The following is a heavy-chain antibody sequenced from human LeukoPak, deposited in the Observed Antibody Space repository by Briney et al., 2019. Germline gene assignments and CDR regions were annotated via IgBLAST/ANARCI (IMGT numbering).Heavy chain of an antibody. V-gene: IGHV4-34*01. CDR3: ARFPCSGDSCYSGIRAFDI. J-gene: IGHJ3*02. CDR2: INHSGTT. D-gene: IGHD2-15*01. Sequence: SETLSLTCAVYGGSLSGYYWNWIRQSPGKWLNWIGEINHSGTTNYNPSLKSRVTISVDTSKNQFSLRLTSVTAADTAVYYCARFPCSGDSCYSGIRAFDIWGQGTMVTVSS. CDR1: GGSLSGYY.